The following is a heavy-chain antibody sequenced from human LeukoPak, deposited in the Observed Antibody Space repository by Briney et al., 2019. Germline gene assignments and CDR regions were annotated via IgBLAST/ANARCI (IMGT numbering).Heavy chain of an antibody. CDR1: GGSFSGYY. CDR3: SRGSYAYKGGVD. D-gene: IGHD3-16*01. CDR2: IYPSGST. Sequence: SETLSLTCAVYGGSFSGYYCTWIRQPPGKGLEWIGEIYPSGSTDYNPSLKSRITISLDTSKNQFSLNLSSVTAAATAIYYCSRGSYAYKGGVDWGQGTLVTVSS. V-gene: IGHV4-34*01. J-gene: IGHJ4*02.